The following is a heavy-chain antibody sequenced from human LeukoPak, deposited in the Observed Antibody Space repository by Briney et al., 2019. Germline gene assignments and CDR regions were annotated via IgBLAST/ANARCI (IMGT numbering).Heavy chain of an antibody. CDR3: ARDRSSSWYYYGMDV. Sequence: ASVKVSSKASGYTFTSYAMHWVRQAPGQRLEWMGWINAGNGNTKYSQKFQGRVTITRDTSASTAYMELSSLRSEDTAVYYCARDRSSSWYYYGMDVWGQGTTVTVSS. CDR2: INAGNGNT. D-gene: IGHD6-13*01. J-gene: IGHJ6*02. CDR1: GYTFTSYA. V-gene: IGHV1-3*01.